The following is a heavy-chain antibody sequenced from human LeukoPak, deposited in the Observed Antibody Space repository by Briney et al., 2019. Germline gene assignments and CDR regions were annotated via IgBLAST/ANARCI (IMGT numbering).Heavy chain of an antibody. D-gene: IGHD3-22*01. Sequence: GGSLRLSCAASGFTVSSNYMSWVRQAPGKGLEWVSVIYSGGGTYYADSVKGRFTISRDNSKNTLFRQMNSLRAEDTAVYYCARELTTFYYDISGYYGHAFDIWGQGTMVTVSS. V-gene: IGHV3-66*01. J-gene: IGHJ3*02. CDR2: IYSGGGT. CDR1: GFTVSSNY. CDR3: ARELTTFYYDISGYYGHAFDI.